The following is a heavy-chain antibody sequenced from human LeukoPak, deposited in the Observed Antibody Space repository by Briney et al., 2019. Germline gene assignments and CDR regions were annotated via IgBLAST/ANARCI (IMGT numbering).Heavy chain of an antibody. J-gene: IGHJ6*03. V-gene: IGHV1-18*01. CDR3: ARDVAVAGNRYYYYYMDV. D-gene: IGHD6-19*01. CDR1: GYTFTSYG. CDR2: ISAYNGNT. Sequence: ASVKVSCKASGYTFTSYGISWVRQAPGQGLEWMGWISAYNGNTNYAQKLQGRVTMTTDTSTSTAYMELRSLRSDDTAVYYCARDVAVAGNRYYYYYMDVWGKGTTVTVSS.